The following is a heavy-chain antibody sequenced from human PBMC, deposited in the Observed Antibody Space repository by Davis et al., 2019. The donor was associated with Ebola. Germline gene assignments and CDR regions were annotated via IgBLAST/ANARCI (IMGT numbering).Heavy chain of an antibody. CDR2: INWNGGST. D-gene: IGHD2-15*01. V-gene: IGHV3-20*04. J-gene: IGHJ5*01. CDR3: VRGGEYCSSGSCYREFDS. CDR1: GFTFSSYA. Sequence: GESLKISCAASGFTFSSYAMSWVRQAPGKGLEWVSGINWNGGSTGYAESVQGRFTISRDNTKNSLYLQMNSLRAEDTALYYCVRGGEYCSSGSCYREFDSWGQGTRVTVSS.